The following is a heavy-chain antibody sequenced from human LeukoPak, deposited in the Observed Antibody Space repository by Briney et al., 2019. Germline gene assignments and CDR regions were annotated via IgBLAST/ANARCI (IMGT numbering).Heavy chain of an antibody. J-gene: IGHJ4*02. CDR1: GFNFGGYW. D-gene: IGHD7-27*01. CDR2: IRYDGSET. CDR3: ASATGDKGGDFDS. V-gene: IGHV3-7*01. Sequence: GGSLRLSCAASGFNFGGYWMSWVRHAPGKGLERVANIRYDGSETFYGDSVKGRFTVSRDNAKNSLYLQMNSLRVEDTGVYYCASATGDKGGDFDSWGQGAQVTVSS.